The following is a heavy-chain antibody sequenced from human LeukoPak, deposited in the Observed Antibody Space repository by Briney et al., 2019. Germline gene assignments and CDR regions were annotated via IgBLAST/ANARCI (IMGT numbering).Heavy chain of an antibody. CDR1: GYTLTELS. D-gene: IGHD5-12*01. CDR3: ATQLGGYVSPYYFDY. V-gene: IGHV1-24*01. Sequence: ASVKVSCNVSGYTLTELSMHWVRPAPGKGLEWVGGFDPEDGETIYAQKCQGRGTMTEDTSTDTAYMELSSLRSEDTAVYYCATQLGGYVSPYYFDYWGQGTLVTVSS. J-gene: IGHJ4*02. CDR2: FDPEDGET.